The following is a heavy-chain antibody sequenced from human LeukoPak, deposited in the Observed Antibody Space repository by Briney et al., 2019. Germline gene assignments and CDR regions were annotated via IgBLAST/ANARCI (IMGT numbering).Heavy chain of an antibody. CDR2: ISSYNGKT. CDR3: ARDPGPHYSSGPARAWFEIDY. J-gene: IGHJ4*02. Sequence: APVKLSCKASGYTFTRYGLSWGRQAPGHGLKCMGGISSYNGKTNYPQKLQGRVTMTTDTSTRTAYTELRSLRSDDTAVYYCARDPGPHYSSGPARAWFEIDYWGQGTLVTVSS. V-gene: IGHV1-18*01. CDR1: GYTFTRYG. D-gene: IGHD6-19*01.